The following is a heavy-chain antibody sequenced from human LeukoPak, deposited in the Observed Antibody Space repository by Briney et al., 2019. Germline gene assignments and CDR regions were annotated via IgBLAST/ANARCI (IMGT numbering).Heavy chain of an antibody. CDR2: IVVGSGNT. D-gene: IGHD3-22*01. J-gene: IGHJ4*02. Sequence: SVTVSCKASGFTFTTSAMQWVRQARGQRLEWIGWIVVGSGNTNYAQKFQERVTITRDMSTSTAYMELSSLRSEDTAVYYCAAAYRYFYDSGGYFDYWGQGTEVTVSS. CDR1: GFTFTTSA. V-gene: IGHV1-58*02. CDR3: AAAYRYFYDSGGYFDY.